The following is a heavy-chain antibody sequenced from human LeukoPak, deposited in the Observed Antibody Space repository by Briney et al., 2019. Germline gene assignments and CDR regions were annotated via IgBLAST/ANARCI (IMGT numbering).Heavy chain of an antibody. CDR2: IVYSGST. CDR3: ARLGFCTSTSCP. V-gene: IGHV4-39*01. D-gene: IGHD2-2*01. J-gene: IGHJ5*02. Sequence: SETLSLTCTVSGGSVGSSTYYWGWIRQPPGKGLEWIASIVYSGSTYNPSLKSRVTISVDTSKNQFSLKLSSVTAADTAVYYCARLGFCTSTSCPWGQGTLVTVSS. CDR1: GGSVGSSTYY.